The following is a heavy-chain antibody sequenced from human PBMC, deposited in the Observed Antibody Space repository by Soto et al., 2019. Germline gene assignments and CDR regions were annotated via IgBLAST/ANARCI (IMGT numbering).Heavy chain of an antibody. CDR3: ARGRGSYYGGIDY. CDR2: IIPILGIA. D-gene: IGHD1-26*01. CDR1: GGTFSSYT. Sequence: QVQLVQSGAEVKKPGSSVKVSCKASGGTFSSYTISWVRQAPGQGLEWMGRIIPILGIANYAQKFQGRVTITADKATSTAYMELSSLRSEDTAVYYCARGRGSYYGGIDYWGQGTLVTVSS. J-gene: IGHJ4*02. V-gene: IGHV1-69*02.